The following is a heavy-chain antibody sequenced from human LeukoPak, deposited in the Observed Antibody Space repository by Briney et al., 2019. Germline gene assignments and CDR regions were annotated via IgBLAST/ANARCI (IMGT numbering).Heavy chain of an antibody. J-gene: IGHJ4*02. CDR3: ARDPQAVAGNFDY. Sequence: GASVKVSCKASGYTFPSYYMHWVRQPSAQGLEWMGIHNPSGGSTSYAQELQGRVTMTRDTSTSTVYMELSSLRSEDTAVYYCARDPQAVAGNFDYWGQGTLVTVPS. V-gene: IGHV1-46*01. D-gene: IGHD6-19*01. CDR1: GYTFPSYY. CDR2: HNPSGGST.